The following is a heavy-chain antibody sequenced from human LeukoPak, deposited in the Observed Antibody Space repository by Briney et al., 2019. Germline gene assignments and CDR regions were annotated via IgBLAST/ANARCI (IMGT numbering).Heavy chain of an antibody. CDR1: NGSICSYS. Sequence: PSETLSLTCTVSNGSICSYSWSWIRQPPGKGLEWIGYIYNSWNTNYNPSLKSRVTMSVDTSKNQFSLRLSSVTAADTAVYYCATQTRYNYGPGFDFWGQGALVTVSS. J-gene: IGHJ4*02. CDR2: IYNSWNT. V-gene: IGHV4-59*08. CDR3: ATQTRYNYGPGFDF. D-gene: IGHD5-18*01.